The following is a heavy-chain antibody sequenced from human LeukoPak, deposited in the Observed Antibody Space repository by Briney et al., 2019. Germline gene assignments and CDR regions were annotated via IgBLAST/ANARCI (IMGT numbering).Heavy chain of an antibody. J-gene: IGHJ4*02. CDR3: ARYCSSTTCYDY. CDR2: ISSSSSYT. V-gene: IGHV3-11*03. D-gene: IGHD2-2*01. CDR1: GFTFSDYY. Sequence: GGSLRLSCAASGFTFSDYYMSWIRQAPGKGLEWVSYISSSSSYTNYADSVKGRFTISRDNAKNSLYLQMNSLRAEDTAVYYRARYCSSTTCYDYWGQGTLVTVSS.